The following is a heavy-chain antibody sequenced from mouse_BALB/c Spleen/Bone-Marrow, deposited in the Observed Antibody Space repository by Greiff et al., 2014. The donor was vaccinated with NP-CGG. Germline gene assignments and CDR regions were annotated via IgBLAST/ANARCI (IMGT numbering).Heavy chain of an antibody. D-gene: IGHD2-4*01. J-gene: IGHJ2*01. CDR3: ARGLPLDF. V-gene: IGHV1-9*01. CDR2: ILPGSGTT. Sequence: QVQLQQSGAELMKPGASVKISCKATGYTFSNYWIEWVKPRPGHGLEWIGEILPGSGTTNYNEKFDDEAAFTADTSSNTAYMQLSSQTSEDSAVYYCARGLPLDFWGQGTTLTVSS. CDR1: GYTFSNYW.